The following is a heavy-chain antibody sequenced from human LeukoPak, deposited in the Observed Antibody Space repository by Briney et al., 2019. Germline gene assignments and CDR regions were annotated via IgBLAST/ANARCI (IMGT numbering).Heavy chain of an antibody. Sequence: SETLSLTCTVSGGSISSSSYYWSWIRQPPGKGLEWIGYIYYSGSTNYNPSLKSRVTISVDTSKNQFSLKLSSVTAADTAVYYCARGDSRFDYWGQGTLVTVSS. CDR3: ARGDSRFDY. V-gene: IGHV4-61*05. D-gene: IGHD3-22*01. CDR2: IYYSGST. CDR1: GGSISSSSYY. J-gene: IGHJ4*02.